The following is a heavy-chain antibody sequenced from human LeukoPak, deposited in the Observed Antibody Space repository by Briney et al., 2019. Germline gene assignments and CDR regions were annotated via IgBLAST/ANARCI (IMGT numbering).Heavy chain of an antibody. Sequence: GSLRLSCAASGFTFSTYSMNWVRQAPGKGLEWVSSISSSSRDIYYADSVKGRFTTSRDNAKNSLDLQMNSLKVEDTAVYYCATPAAGPGAEYSLYWGQGTLVIVSS. CDR3: ATPAAGPGAEYSLY. CDR2: ISSSSRDI. V-gene: IGHV3-21*01. D-gene: IGHD6-13*01. J-gene: IGHJ1*01. CDR1: GFTFSTYS.